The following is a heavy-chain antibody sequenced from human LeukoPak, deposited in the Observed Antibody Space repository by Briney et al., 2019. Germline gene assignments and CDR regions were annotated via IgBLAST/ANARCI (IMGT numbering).Heavy chain of an antibody. Sequence: ASVKVSCTASGYTFTSYYMHWVRQAPGQGLEWMGIIDPSGGSTSYAQKFQGRVTMTRDTSTSTVYMELSSLRSEDTAVYYCARDRAKSVLFDYWGQGTLVTVSS. V-gene: IGHV1-46*01. CDR1: GYTFTSYY. D-gene: IGHD3-10*01. CDR3: ARDRAKSVLFDY. J-gene: IGHJ4*02. CDR2: IDPSGGST.